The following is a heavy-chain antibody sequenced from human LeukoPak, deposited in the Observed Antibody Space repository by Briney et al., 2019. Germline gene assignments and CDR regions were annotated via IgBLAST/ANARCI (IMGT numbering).Heavy chain of an antibody. J-gene: IGHJ6*02. Sequence: GGSLRLSCPASGFTFNTYAMSWVRQAPGKGLEWVSAISGSGGSTYYADSVKGRFTISRDNSKNTLYLQMNSLRAEDTAVYYCAKVSRYCSSTSCSYGMDVWGQGTTVTVSS. CDR3: AKVSRYCSSTSCSYGMDV. CDR1: GFTFNTYA. V-gene: IGHV3-23*01. D-gene: IGHD2-2*01. CDR2: ISGSGGST.